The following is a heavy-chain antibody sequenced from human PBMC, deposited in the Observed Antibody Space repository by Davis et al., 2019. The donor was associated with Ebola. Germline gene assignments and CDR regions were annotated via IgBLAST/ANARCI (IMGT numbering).Heavy chain of an antibody. Sequence: AASVKVSCKASGYTFTSYYMHWVRQAPGQGLEWMGIINPSGGSTSYAQKFQGRVTMTRDTSTSTVYMELSSLRSEDTAVYYCAAFAIAGTKWAFLRDWFDPWGQGTLVTVSS. V-gene: IGHV1-46*01. CDR1: GYTFTSYY. CDR2: INPSGGST. J-gene: IGHJ5*02. CDR3: AAFAIAGTKWAFLRDWFDP. D-gene: IGHD6-13*01.